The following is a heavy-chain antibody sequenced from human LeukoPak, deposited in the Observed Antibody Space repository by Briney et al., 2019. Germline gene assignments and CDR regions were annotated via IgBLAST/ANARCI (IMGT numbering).Heavy chain of an antibody. J-gene: IGHJ4*02. V-gene: IGHV1-18*01. CDR2: ISPHNGNT. CDR1: GYTFTMYG. Sequence: EASVKVSCKASGYTFTMYGISWVRQAPGQGLQWLGWISPHNGNTKYAQDLQGRVSMTTDTSTSTAYLELRSLRSDDTAIYYCGRDLNYVTLGYDILADVGYYFDYWGQGSLVTVSS. D-gene: IGHD3-9*01. CDR3: GRDLNYVTLGYDILADVGYYFDY.